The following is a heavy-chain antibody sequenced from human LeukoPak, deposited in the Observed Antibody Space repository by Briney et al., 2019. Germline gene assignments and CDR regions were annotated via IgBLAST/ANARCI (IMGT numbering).Heavy chain of an antibody. CDR2: MNPNSGNT. Sequence: ASVKVSCKPSGYTFTSYDINWVRQATGQGLEWMGWMNPNSGNTGYAQKFQRRVTMTRNTSISTAYMELSSLRSEDTAVYYCARVYDFWSGYYDWFDPWGQGTLVTVSS. D-gene: IGHD3-3*01. V-gene: IGHV1-8*01. CDR3: ARVYDFWSGYYDWFDP. CDR1: GYTFTSYD. J-gene: IGHJ5*02.